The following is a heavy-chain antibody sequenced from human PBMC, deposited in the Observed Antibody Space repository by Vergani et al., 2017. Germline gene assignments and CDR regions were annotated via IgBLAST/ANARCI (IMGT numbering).Heavy chain of an antibody. CDR1: GGTFSSYD. D-gene: IGHD2-2*01. V-gene: IGHV1-69*18. CDR2: IIPIFGTE. J-gene: IGHJ4*02. CDR3: ARDIAYCSSTSCSLDY. Sequence: QVQLVQSGAEVKKPGSSVKVSCKASGGTFSSYDISWVRKAPGQGLEWMGRIIPIFGTENYAQKFQGRVTITADESTSTAYMELSSLRSEDTAVYYCARDIAYCSSTSCSLDYWGQGTLVTVSS.